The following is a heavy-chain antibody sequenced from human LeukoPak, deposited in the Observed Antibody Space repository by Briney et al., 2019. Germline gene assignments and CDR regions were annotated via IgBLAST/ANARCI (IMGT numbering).Heavy chain of an antibody. CDR1: GGTFSSYA. D-gene: IGHD3-22*01. CDR3: ATDYYDSSGYPYYFDY. Sequence: ASVKVSCKASGGTFSSYAISWVRQAPGQGLEWMGGIIPIFGTANYAQKFQGRVTITTDESTSTAYMELSSLRSEDTAVYYCATDYYDSSGYPYYFDYWGQEPWSPSPQ. V-gene: IGHV1-69*05. CDR2: IIPIFGTA. J-gene: IGHJ4*01.